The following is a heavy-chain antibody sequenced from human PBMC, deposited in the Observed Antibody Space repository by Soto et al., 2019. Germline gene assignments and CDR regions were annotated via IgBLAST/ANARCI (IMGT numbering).Heavy chain of an antibody. CDR3: ARGLAYDRPITVAEHFDS. J-gene: IGHJ4*02. CDR1: GGSFSGYF. CDR2: ISHSGSR. D-gene: IGHD6-19*01. Sequence: QVQLQQWGAGLLKASETLSLTCVVSGGSFSGYFWTWIRQSPGRWLEWIGEISHSGSRNYNPAFQSRVIISVDSSKNHVSLKLSSVTAADSATYFCARGLAYDRPITVAEHFDSWGQGTLVTVSS. V-gene: IGHV4-34*02.